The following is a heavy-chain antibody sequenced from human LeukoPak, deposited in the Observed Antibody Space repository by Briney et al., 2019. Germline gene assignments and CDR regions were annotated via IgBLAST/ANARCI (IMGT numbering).Heavy chain of an antibody. Sequence: ASVKVSCKASGYTFTSYAMNWVRQAPGQGLEWMGWINTNTGNPTYAQGFTGRFVFSLDTSVSTAYLQISSLKAEDTAVYYCARDHVAAAGYANYYYYYYYMDVWGKGTTVTVSS. J-gene: IGHJ6*03. D-gene: IGHD6-13*01. CDR3: ARDHVAAAGYANYYYYYYYMDV. CDR2: INTNTGNP. V-gene: IGHV7-4-1*02. CDR1: GYTFTSYA.